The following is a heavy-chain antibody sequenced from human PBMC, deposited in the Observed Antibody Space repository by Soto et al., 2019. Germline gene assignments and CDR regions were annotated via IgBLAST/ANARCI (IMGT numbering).Heavy chain of an antibody. V-gene: IGHV3-48*01. CDR3: ARQRVLDY. J-gene: IGHJ4*02. CDR2: ISSSSSTI. Sequence: PGGSLRLSCAASGFTFSSYSMNWVRQAPGKGLEWVSYISSSSSTIYYADSVKGRFTISRGNAKNSLYLQMNSLRAEDTAVYYCARQRVLDYWGQGTLVTVSS. CDR1: GFTFSSYS.